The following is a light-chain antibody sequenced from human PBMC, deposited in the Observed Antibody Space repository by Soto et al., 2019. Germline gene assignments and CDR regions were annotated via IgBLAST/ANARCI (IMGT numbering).Light chain of an antibody. J-gene: IGLJ1*01. V-gene: IGLV2-14*03. Sequence: LTQPASVSVSPGQSITISCTGTSSDVGAYNFVSWNQQHPGKAPKLMIYNVYDRPSGISYRFSGSKSGNTASLTISGLQGEDEADYYCSAYTFSRTYVFGTGTKVTVL. CDR1: SSDVGAYNF. CDR3: SAYTFSRTYV. CDR2: NVY.